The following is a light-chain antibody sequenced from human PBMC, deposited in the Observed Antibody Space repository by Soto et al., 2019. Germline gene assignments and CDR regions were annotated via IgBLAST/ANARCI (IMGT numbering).Light chain of an antibody. CDR2: DAS. J-gene: IGKJ3*01. CDR3: EQGSNWSFT. CDR1: QSVSSY. V-gene: IGKV3-11*01. Sequence: EIVLTQSPATLSLSPGERATLSCRASQSVSSYLAWYQQKPGQVPRLLSYDASNRATGIPARFGGSGSGTAFTITISSLEPDDFAVYYYEQGSNWSFTFGPGTKVDIK.